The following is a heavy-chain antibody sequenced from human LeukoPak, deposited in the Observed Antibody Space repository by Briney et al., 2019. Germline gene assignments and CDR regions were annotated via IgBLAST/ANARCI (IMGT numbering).Heavy chain of an antibody. V-gene: IGHV4-39*07. CDR3: ARDRQDPRGYYYDY. Sequence: SETLSLTCTVSGGSISSSSYYWGWIRQPPGKGLEWIGSIYYSGSTYYNPSLKSRVTISVDTPKNQFSLKLSSVTAADTAVYYCARDRQDPRGYYYDYWGQGTLVTVSS. J-gene: IGHJ4*02. D-gene: IGHD3-22*01. CDR1: GGSISSSSYY. CDR2: IYYSGST.